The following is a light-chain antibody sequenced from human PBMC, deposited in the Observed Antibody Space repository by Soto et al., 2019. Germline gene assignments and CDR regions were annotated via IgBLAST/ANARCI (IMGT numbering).Light chain of an antibody. Sequence: DRVTSPCRASQTISRNLNWYQQKPGKAPKLLIYAASSLQSGVPSRFSGSGSGTDFTLAISSLQPEDFATYYCQQSDSIPITFGQGTRLEIK. CDR2: AAS. CDR1: QTISRN. J-gene: IGKJ5*01. V-gene: IGKV1-39*01. CDR3: QQSDSIPIT.